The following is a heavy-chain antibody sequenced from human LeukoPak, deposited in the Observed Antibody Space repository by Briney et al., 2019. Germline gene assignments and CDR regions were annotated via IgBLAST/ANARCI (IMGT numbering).Heavy chain of an antibody. Sequence: VASVKVSCKASGYTFTSYYMHWVRQAPGQGLEWMGWISAYNGNTNYAQKLQGRVTMTTDTSTSTDYMELRSLRSDDTAVYSCAREYSSGGNWFDPWGQGTLVTVSS. CDR3: AREYSSGGNWFDP. V-gene: IGHV1-18*04. J-gene: IGHJ5*02. CDR1: GYTFTSYY. D-gene: IGHD6-19*01. CDR2: ISAYNGNT.